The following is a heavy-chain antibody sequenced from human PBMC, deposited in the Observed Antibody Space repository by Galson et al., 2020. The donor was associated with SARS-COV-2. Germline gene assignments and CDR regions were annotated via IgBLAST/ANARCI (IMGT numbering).Heavy chain of an antibody. D-gene: IGHD3-10*02. CDR2: TSSGSDYI. CDR1: GFTFSSYT. V-gene: IGHV3-21*01. CDR3: AREASWAMFAMDV. J-gene: IGHJ6*02. Sequence: GGSLRPSCAVSGFTFSSYTMTWVRQAPGKGLEWVSSTSSGSDYIYNADSVKGRFTISRDNAKNSLYLQMNSLRAEDTAVYYCAREASWAMFAMDVWGQGTTVTVSS.